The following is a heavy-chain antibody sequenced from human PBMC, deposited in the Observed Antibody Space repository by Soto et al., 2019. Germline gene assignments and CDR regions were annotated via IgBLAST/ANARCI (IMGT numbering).Heavy chain of an antibody. V-gene: IGHV4-34*12. D-gene: IGHD3-3*01. J-gene: IGHJ4*02. CDR2: IIHSGST. CDR3: ARQRITILGVVGPFDD. Sequence: SETLSLTSAVYGGALPHKSLGWVRQAPGKGLEWIGEIIHSGSTNYSPSLKSRISISVDSSKSQFSLRLSSVTAADTAIYYCARQRITILGVVGPFDDWGQGSLVTVSS. CDR1: GGALPHKS.